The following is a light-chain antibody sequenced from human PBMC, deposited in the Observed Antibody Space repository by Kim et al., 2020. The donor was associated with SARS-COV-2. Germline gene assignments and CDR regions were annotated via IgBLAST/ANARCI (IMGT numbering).Light chain of an antibody. J-gene: IGKJ1*01. CDR2: KAS. CDR3: QQYNSHSRT. CDR1: QSISDW. V-gene: IGKV1-5*03. Sequence: DIQMTQSPSTLSASVGDRVTITCRPSQSISDWLAWYQQKPGKAPKLLIYKASSLESGVPSRFSGSGSGTQFTLTISSLQPDDFATYYCQQYNSHSRTFGQGTKVDIK.